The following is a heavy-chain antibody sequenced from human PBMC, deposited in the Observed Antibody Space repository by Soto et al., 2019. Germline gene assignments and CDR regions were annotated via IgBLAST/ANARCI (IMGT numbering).Heavy chain of an antibody. CDR2: INHSGST. J-gene: IGHJ5*02. Sequence: SETLSLTCAVYGGSFSGYYWSWIRQPPGKGLEWIGEINHSGSTNYNPSLKSRVTISVDTSKNQFSLKPSSVTAADTAVYYCARGEDTPNWFDPWGQGTLVTVSS. CDR3: ARGEDTPNWFDP. V-gene: IGHV4-34*01. CDR1: GGSFSGYY.